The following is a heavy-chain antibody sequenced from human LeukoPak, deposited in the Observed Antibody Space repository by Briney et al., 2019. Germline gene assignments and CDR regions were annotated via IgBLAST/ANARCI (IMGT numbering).Heavy chain of an antibody. CDR1: GYTFNSYG. J-gene: IGHJ5*02. Sequence: GASVKVSCKASGYTFNSYGISWVRQAPGQGLEWMGGIIPIFGTANYAQKFQGRVTITADKSTSTAYMELSSLRSEDTAVYYCARVRANGATSGWFDPWGQGTLVTVSS. D-gene: IGHD1-26*01. CDR3: ARVRANGATSGWFDP. CDR2: IIPIFGTA. V-gene: IGHV1-69*06.